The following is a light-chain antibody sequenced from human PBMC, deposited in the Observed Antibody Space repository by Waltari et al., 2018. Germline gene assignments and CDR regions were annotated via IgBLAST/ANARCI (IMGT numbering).Light chain of an antibody. Sequence: EIVLTQSPATLSLSPEERATLSCRASQSVGSYLAWYQQKPGQAPRLLIYDASNRATGIPARFSGSGSGTDFTLTISSLEPEDFAIYYCQQRSNRPLTFGGGTKVEIK. V-gene: IGKV3-11*01. J-gene: IGKJ4*01. CDR3: QQRSNRPLT. CDR2: DAS. CDR1: QSVGSY.